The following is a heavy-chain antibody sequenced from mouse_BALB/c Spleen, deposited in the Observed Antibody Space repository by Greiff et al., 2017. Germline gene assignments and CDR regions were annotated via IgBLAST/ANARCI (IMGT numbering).Heavy chain of an antibody. D-gene: IGHD1-1*01. CDR1: GFTFSSYT. CDR3: TSDCYGSAVFAY. Sequence: EVQLVESGGGLVKPGGSLKLSCAASGFTFSSYTMSWVRQTPEQRLEWVATISSGGSYTYYPDSVKGRCTISRDKAKNTLYLQMSRLKSEDTAMYYCTSDCYGSAVFAYWGQGTLVTVSA. J-gene: IGHJ3*01. CDR2: ISSGGSYT. V-gene: IGHV5-6-4*01.